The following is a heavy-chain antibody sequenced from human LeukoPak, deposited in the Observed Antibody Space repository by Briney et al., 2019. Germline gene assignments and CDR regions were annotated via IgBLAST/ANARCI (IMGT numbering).Heavy chain of an antibody. CDR2: IIPNSGGT. D-gene: IGHD3-16*01. CDR3: ARGRFDGGAAAHWSDP. CDR1: GYTFTCYY. V-gene: IGHV1-2*02. Sequence: ASVTVSFKASGYTFTCYYMHWVRQAPGQGLEWMGGIIPNSGGTNYAQKFQGRVTITRDTSISTAYMALSRQRSDDTDMYYCARGRFDGGAAAHWSDPWGQGTLVTVSS. J-gene: IGHJ5*02.